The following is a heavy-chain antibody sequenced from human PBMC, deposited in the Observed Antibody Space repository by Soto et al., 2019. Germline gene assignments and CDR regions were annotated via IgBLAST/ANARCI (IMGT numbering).Heavy chain of an antibody. Sequence: GGSLRLSCAASGFTFSSYWMHWVRQAPGKGLVWVSRINSDGSSTSYADSVKGRFTISRDNAKNTLYLQMNSLRAEDTAVYYCARLYSSSSLARHGMDVWGQGTTVPVSS. J-gene: IGHJ6*02. CDR1: GFTFSSYW. CDR3: ARLYSSSSLARHGMDV. CDR2: INSDGSST. D-gene: IGHD6-6*01. V-gene: IGHV3-74*01.